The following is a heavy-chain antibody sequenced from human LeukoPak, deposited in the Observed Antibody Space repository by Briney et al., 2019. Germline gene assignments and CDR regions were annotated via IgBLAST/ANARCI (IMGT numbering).Heavy chain of an antibody. J-gene: IGHJ4*02. D-gene: IGHD1-26*01. CDR2: INPSADST. V-gene: IGHV1-46*01. CDR3: AREWVGAVRYWDY. Sequence: ASVKVSCKASGYTFTSYYMHWVRQAPGQGLEWMGIINPSADSTTYAQKFQARVTFTRDTSTSTVYMELSSLRSEDTAVYYCAREWVGAVRYWDYWGQGTLVTVSS. CDR1: GYTFTSYY.